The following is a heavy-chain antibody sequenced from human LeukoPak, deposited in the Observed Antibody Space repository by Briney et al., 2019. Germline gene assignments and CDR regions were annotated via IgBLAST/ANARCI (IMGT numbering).Heavy chain of an antibody. D-gene: IGHD3/OR15-3a*01. CDR1: GFTFSSYA. Sequence: GGSLRLSCAASGFTFSSYAMSWVRQAPGKGLEWVANMKQDGSEKYYVDSVKGRFTISRDSAKNTVYLQMNSLKADDTAVYYCAREATWTAYNFDYWGQGTLVTVSS. CDR2: MKQDGSEK. CDR3: AREATWTAYNFDY. J-gene: IGHJ4*02. V-gene: IGHV3-7*01.